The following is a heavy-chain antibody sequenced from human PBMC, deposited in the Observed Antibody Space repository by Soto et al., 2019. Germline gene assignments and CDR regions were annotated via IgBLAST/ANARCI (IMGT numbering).Heavy chain of an antibody. CDR1: GFTFSYYW. D-gene: IGHD4-17*01. Sequence: EVQLVESGGGLVQPGGSLRLSCAASGFTFSYYWMHWVRQAPGKGLVWVARINTDGSSTSYADSVKGRFTISRDNAKNTLYLQMNSLRAEDTAVYYCARAGYGDYVIPDYWGQGTLVTVSS. CDR3: ARAGYGDYVIPDY. CDR2: INTDGSST. J-gene: IGHJ4*02. V-gene: IGHV3-74*01.